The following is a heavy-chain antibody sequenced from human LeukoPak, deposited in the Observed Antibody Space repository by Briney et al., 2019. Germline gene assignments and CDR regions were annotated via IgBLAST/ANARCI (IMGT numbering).Heavy chain of an antibody. J-gene: IGHJ3*02. Sequence: SETLSLTCTVSGDSLSSYYWNWIRQPPGKGLEWIGYIHYSGGTNYNPSLKSRVTISVDTSKNQCSLKLSSVAAADTSVYYCARHMLPSQSYYFWSGYYYGPSDAFDIWGQGTMVTVSS. D-gene: IGHD3-3*01. CDR3: ARHMLPSQSYYFWSGYYYGPSDAFDI. CDR1: GDSLSSYY. V-gene: IGHV4-59*08. CDR2: IHYSGGT.